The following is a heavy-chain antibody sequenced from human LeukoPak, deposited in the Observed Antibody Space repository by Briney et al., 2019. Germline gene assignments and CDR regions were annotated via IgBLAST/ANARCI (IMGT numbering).Heavy chain of an antibody. CDR3: ARQFQQLVFIDY. V-gene: IGHV4-39*01. D-gene: IGHD6-13*01. J-gene: IGHJ4*02. CDR2: IYYSGRT. CDR1: GGSISSSSYY. Sequence: SETLSLTCTVSGGSISSSSYYWGWIRQPPGKGLEWIGSIYYSGRTYYNPSLKSRVTISVDTSKNQFSLKLSSVTAADTAVYYCARQFQQLVFIDYWGQGTLVTVSS.